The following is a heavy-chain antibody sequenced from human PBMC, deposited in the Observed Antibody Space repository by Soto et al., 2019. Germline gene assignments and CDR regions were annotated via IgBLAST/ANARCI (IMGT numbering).Heavy chain of an antibody. CDR1: GFTFNNYG. V-gene: IGHV3-23*01. CDR3: AKDGTDFWGGSPFDY. Sequence: EVQLLESGGGLVQPGGSLRLSCAASGFTFNNYGMWWVRQAPGKGLEWLSDLNGSGGRTYYAAAVKGRFTISRDNSKNTVYLQLSGLRAEDTAVYYCAKDGTDFWGGSPFDYWGQGTLVTVSS. CDR2: LNGSGGRT. D-gene: IGHD3-3*01. J-gene: IGHJ4*02.